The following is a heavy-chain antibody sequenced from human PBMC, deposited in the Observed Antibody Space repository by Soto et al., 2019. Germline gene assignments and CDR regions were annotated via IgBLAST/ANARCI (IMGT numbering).Heavy chain of an antibody. V-gene: IGHV3-23*01. Sequence: EVQLLESGGGLVQPGGSLRLSCAASGFAFSSYVMTWVRQAPGKGLEWVSAISGSGGSTYYADSVKGRFTISRDNSKNTLYLQMNSLRAEDTAVYYCAKSSAYYDSSGYVWGQGTLVTVSS. J-gene: IGHJ3*01. D-gene: IGHD3-22*01. CDR2: ISGSGGST. CDR3: AKSSAYYDSSGYV. CDR1: GFAFSSYV.